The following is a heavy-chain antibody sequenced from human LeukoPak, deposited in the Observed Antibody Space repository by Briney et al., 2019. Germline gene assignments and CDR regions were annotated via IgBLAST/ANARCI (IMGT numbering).Heavy chain of an antibody. J-gene: IGHJ4*02. D-gene: IGHD3-3*01. CDR2: IYYTGNS. V-gene: IGHV4-59*01. Sequence: PSETLSLTCTVSGGSISSYYWTWIRQPPGKGLEWIGYIYYTGNSNYNPSLKSRVTISVDTSKNQFSLKLSSVTAADTAVYYCARDGSYDFWSGYLYWGQGTLVTASS. CDR3: ARDGSYDFWSGYLY. CDR1: GGSISSYY.